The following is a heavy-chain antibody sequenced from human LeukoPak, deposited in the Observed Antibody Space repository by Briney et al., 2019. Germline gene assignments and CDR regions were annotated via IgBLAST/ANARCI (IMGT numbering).Heavy chain of an antibody. D-gene: IGHD5-12*01. Sequence: SETLSLTCTVSGGSISSGTYYWSWIRQPAGKGLEWIGRMYNRGSTNYNPSLKSRVIISVDTSNNQFSLRLSSVTAADTAVYYCARRNSGYDWVYWGQGTLVTVSS. V-gene: IGHV4-61*02. CDR3: ARRNSGYDWVY. J-gene: IGHJ4*02. CDR2: MYNRGST. CDR1: GGSISSGTYY.